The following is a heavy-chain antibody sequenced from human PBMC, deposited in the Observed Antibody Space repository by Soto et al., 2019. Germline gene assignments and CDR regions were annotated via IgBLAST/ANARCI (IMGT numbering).Heavy chain of an antibody. Sequence: QVQLVQSGAEVQKPGSSVRVSCKASGTIFSSYTISWVRQAPGQGLEWMGRIIPSLGETNSAQKFQGRVTLTADKSTNTAYMELNRLGLEDTALYCCARGLGGRMDDWGQGTTVTVSS. CDR2: IIPSLGET. V-gene: IGHV1-69*08. CDR3: ARGLGGRMDD. CDR1: GTIFSSYT. D-gene: IGHD3-16*01. J-gene: IGHJ6*01.